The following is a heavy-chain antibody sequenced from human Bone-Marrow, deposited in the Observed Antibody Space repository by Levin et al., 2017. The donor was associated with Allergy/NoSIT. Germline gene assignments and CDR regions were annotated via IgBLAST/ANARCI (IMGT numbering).Heavy chain of an antibody. CDR3: LAGGAN. V-gene: IGHV1-24*01. CDR1: GGSLTESA. J-gene: IGHJ4*02. Sequence: GASVKVSCKASGGSLTESALHWVRQAPGKGLEWMGGFDRERGTRTYAEKFQGRVTMTEDRSTNTEFMELTRLTYQDTAVYYCLAGGANWGQGTQVTVS. CDR2: FDRERGTR. D-gene: IGHD1-26*01.